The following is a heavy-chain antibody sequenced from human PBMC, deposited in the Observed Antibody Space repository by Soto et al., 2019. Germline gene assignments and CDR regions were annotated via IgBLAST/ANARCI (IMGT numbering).Heavy chain of an antibody. Sequence: ASVKVSCKASGYTFTSYGITWVRQAPGQDLEWMGWISAYNGDTNYAQRLQGRVTMTTDTSTSTVYMELKSLKSDDTAVYYCARDQEYSTSGLYWFDLWGQGTLVRVSS. CDR1: GYTFTSYG. D-gene: IGHD6-6*01. V-gene: IGHV1-18*04. J-gene: IGHJ5*02. CDR3: ARDQEYSTSGLYWFDL. CDR2: ISAYNGDT.